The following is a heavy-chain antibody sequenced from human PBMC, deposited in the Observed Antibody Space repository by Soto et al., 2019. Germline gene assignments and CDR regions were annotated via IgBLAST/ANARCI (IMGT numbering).Heavy chain of an antibody. CDR1: NFTRYW. CDR2: IYPGNSDT. V-gene: IGHV5-51*01. Sequence: NFTRYWMDWVRQMPGEGLEWMGIIYPGNSDTRYSPPLQGQATISADKSINSVYLQWSSLKASDTAMYYCAGGGVRGVITRTRDYYGMDVWGQGTTVTVSS. J-gene: IGHJ6*02. CDR3: AGGGVRGVITRTRDYYGMDV. D-gene: IGHD3-10*01.